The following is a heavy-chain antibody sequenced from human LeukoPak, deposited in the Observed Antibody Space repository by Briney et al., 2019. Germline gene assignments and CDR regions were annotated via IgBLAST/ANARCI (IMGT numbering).Heavy chain of an antibody. J-gene: IGHJ3*02. D-gene: IGHD2-2*01. V-gene: IGHV3-33*08. CDR2: IWYDGGNK. CDR3: AKGIVPAPNGAFEI. CDR1: GFTFSSYG. Sequence: GGSLRLSCAASGFTFSSYGMHWVRQAPGKGLEWVALIWYDGGNKYFADSVKGRFTISRDNSKNTLYLQMNSLRAEDTAVYYCAKGIVPAPNGAFEIWGQGTMVTVSS.